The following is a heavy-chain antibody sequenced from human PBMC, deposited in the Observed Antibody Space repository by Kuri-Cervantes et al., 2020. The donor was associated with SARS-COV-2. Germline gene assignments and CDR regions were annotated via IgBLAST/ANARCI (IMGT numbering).Heavy chain of an antibody. CDR3: ARPIVAAGFDY. CDR2: INPNSGGT. V-gene: IGHV1-2*04. CDR1: GYTFSDYSDYY. J-gene: IGHJ4*02. D-gene: IGHD6-13*01. Sequence: ASVKVSCKASGYTFSDYSDYYMYWVRQAPGQGLEWMGWINPNSGGTNYAQNFQGWVTMTRDTSISTAYMELSRLRSDDTAVYYCARPIVAAGFDYWGQGTLVTVSS.